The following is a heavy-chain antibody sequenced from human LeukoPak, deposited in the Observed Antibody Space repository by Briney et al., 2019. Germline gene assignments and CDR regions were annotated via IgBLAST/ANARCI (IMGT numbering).Heavy chain of an antibody. CDR1: GFTFSSYG. Sequence: PGRSLRLSCAASGFTFSSYGMHWVRQAPGKGLEGVAVISYDGSNKYYADSVKGRFTISRDNSKNTLYLQMNSLRAEDTAVYYCGKGAGWIQLWFVYWGQGTLVTVSS. D-gene: IGHD5-18*01. CDR2: ISYDGSNK. J-gene: IGHJ4*02. V-gene: IGHV3-30*18. CDR3: GKGAGWIQLWFVY.